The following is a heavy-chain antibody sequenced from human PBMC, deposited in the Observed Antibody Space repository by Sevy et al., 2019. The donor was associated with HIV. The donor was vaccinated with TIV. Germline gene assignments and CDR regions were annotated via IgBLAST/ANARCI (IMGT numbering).Heavy chain of an antibody. J-gene: IGHJ6*03. CDR1: GGSINFYY. Sequence: SETLSLTCSVSGGSINFYYWSWIRQSPGKGLEWIAHLSYSGSTSYNPSLKSRLSISVDMSKNQLSLNLRSVTAADTAVYYCARTVGDTGRDYVHYYMDVWGKGTTVTVSS. V-gene: IGHV4-59*01. D-gene: IGHD2-8*02. CDR2: LSYSGST. CDR3: ARTVGDTGRDYVHYYMDV.